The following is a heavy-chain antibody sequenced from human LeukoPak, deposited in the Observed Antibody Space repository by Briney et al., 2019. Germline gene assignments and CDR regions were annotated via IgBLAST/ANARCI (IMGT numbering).Heavy chain of an antibody. Sequence: GESLKISCKGSGHSFTSYWIGWVRQMPGKGLEWMGIIYPGDSDTRYSPSFQGQVTISADKSISTAYLQWSSLKASDTAMYYCARHGYYGSGSYYNLAIDYWGQGTLVTVSS. V-gene: IGHV5-51*01. CDR2: IYPGDSDT. D-gene: IGHD3-10*01. J-gene: IGHJ4*02. CDR1: GHSFTSYW. CDR3: ARHGYYGSGSYYNLAIDY.